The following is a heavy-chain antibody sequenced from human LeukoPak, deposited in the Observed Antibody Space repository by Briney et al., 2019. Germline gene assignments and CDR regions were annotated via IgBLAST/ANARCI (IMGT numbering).Heavy chain of an antibody. CDR2: IIPIFGTA. D-gene: IGHD3-22*01. Sequence: GASVKVSCKASGGTFSSYAISWVRQAPGQGLEWMGGIIPIFGTANYAQKFQGRVTITTDESTSTAYMELSSLRSEDTAVYYCARWLNYYDSSGYHYREPSGGYFDYWGQGTLVTVSS. CDR1: GGTFSSYA. J-gene: IGHJ4*02. V-gene: IGHV1-69*05. CDR3: ARWLNYYDSSGYHYREPSGGYFDY.